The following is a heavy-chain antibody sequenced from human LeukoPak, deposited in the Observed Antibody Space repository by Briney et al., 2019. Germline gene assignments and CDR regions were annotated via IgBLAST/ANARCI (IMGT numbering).Heavy chain of an antibody. J-gene: IGHJ4*02. CDR3: AKAHYYYGSWSLNTFDY. D-gene: IGHD3-10*01. CDR1: GFIFSNYG. V-gene: IGHV3-23*01. Sequence: GGSLRLSCAASGFIFSNYGIIWARQAPGKGLEWVSAISGSGGSTYYADSVKGRSTISRDNSKNTVYLQMNSLRAEDTAVYYCAKAHYYYGSWSLNTFDYWGQGTLVTVSS. CDR2: ISGSGGST.